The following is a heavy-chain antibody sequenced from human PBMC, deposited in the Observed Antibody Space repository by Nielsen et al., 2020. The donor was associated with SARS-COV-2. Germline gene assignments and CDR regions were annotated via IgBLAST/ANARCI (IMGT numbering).Heavy chain of an antibody. V-gene: IGHV1-24*01. CDR3: ARGRVHVCWQNLVCEYGMDV. D-gene: IGHD2-8*01. CDR1: GYTLTELS. CDR2: FDPEDGET. Sequence: ASVKVSCKVSGYTLTELSMHWVRQAPGKGLEWMGGFDPEDGETIYAQKFQGRVTMTEDTSTDTAYMELSRLRSDNTAVYYCARGRVHVCWQNLVCEYGMDVWGQGTTVTVSS. J-gene: IGHJ6*02.